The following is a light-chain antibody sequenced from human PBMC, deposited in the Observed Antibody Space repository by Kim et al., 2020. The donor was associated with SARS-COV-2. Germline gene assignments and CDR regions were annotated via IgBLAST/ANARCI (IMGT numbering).Light chain of an antibody. Sequence: DIQMTQSPSTLSASVGDRVTITCRTTQSISSPLNWYQQKPGRAPKLLISAASTLQGGVPSRFSGSGSVTDFTLTISSLQPEDVATYFCQQSYITPLTFGPGTKVDIK. V-gene: IGKV1-39*01. CDR1: QSISSP. J-gene: IGKJ3*01. CDR3: QQSYITPLT. CDR2: AAS.